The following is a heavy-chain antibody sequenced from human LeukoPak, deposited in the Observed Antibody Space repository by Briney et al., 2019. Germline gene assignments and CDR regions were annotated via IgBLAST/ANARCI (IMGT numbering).Heavy chain of an antibody. J-gene: IGHJ3*02. V-gene: IGHV3-21*01. Sequence: GGSLRLSCAASGFIFSSYGMSWVRQAPGKGLECVSSISSSSYIYYADSVKGRFTISRDNAKNSLYPQMNSLRAEDTAVYYCARRWYDNYAFDIWGQGTMVTVSS. CDR2: ISSSSYI. D-gene: IGHD2-15*01. CDR1: GFIFSSYG. CDR3: ARRWYDNYAFDI.